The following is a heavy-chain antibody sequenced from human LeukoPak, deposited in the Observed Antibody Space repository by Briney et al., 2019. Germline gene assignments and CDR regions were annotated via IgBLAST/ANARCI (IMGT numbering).Heavy chain of an antibody. Sequence: GGSLRLSCAASGFIFSDYYMSWIRQAPGKGLEWVSYISSSGSTIHYADSVKGRFTISRDNAKNSLFLQMNSLRVEDMAVYYCAGGGRGYSGSYFSTYWGQGTLVTVSS. D-gene: IGHD1-26*01. CDR3: AGGGRGYSGSYFSTY. J-gene: IGHJ4*02. CDR1: GFIFSDYY. CDR2: ISSSGSTI. V-gene: IGHV3-11*01.